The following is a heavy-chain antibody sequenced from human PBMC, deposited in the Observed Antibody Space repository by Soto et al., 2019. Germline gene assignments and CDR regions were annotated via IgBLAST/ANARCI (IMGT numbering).Heavy chain of an antibody. CDR3: AREENDGSGYVYSY. CDR1: GYSFTTHG. J-gene: IGHJ4*02. V-gene: IGHV1-18*01. Sequence: QVQLVQSGAEVKKPGASVKISCKASGYSFTTHGFSWVREAPGQGLQWMGRISGYNGNTKYAQKFQSRVTMTTDRSTTTAYMELRSLRSDDTAVYYCAREENDGSGYVYSYWGQGTLVTVSS. D-gene: IGHD3-22*01. CDR2: ISGYNGNT.